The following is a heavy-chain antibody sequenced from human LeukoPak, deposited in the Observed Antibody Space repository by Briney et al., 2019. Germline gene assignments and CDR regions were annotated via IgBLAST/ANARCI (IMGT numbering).Heavy chain of an antibody. CDR2: INHSGST. CDR1: GGSFSGYY. V-gene: IGHV4-34*01. CDR3: AADSY. D-gene: IGHD3-3*01. Sequence: PSETLSLTCAVYGGSFSGYYWSWIRQPPGKGLEWIGEINHSGSTNYNPSLKSRVTISVDTSRNQFSLKLSSVTAADTAVYYCAADSYWGQGTLVTVSS. J-gene: IGHJ4*02.